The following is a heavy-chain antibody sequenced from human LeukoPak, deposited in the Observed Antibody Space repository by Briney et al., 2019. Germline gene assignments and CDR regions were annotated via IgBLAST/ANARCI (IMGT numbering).Heavy chain of an antibody. D-gene: IGHD3-22*01. CDR1: GYTFTSYG. J-gene: IGHJ1*01. CDR2: IIPILGIA. Sequence: SVKVSCKASGYTFTSYGISWVRQAPGQGLEWMGRIIPILGIANYAQKFQGRVTITADKSTSTAYMELSSLRSEDTAVYYCARDQVGLNYYDSSGPIDHWGQGTLVTVSS. CDR3: ARDQVGLNYYDSSGPIDH. V-gene: IGHV1-69*04.